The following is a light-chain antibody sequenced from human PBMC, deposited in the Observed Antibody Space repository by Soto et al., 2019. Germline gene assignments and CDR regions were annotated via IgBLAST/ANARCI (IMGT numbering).Light chain of an antibody. CDR1: SSDVGGYNY. J-gene: IGLJ1*01. V-gene: IGLV2-14*01. Sequence: QSALTQPASVSGSPGQSITISCTGTSSDVGGYNYVSWYQQHPGKAPKLMIYEVSNRPSGVSNRFSGSKSGNTASLTISGLHAEDEAEYYCSSYTSSSTLGYVFGTGTQLTVL. CDR2: EVS. CDR3: SSYTSSSTLGYV.